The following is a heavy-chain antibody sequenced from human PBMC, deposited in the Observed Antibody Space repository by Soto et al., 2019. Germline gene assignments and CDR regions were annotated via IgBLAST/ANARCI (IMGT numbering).Heavy chain of an antibody. CDR2: IIPIFGTA. Sequence: QVQLVQSGAEVKKPGSSVKVSCKASGGTFSSYAISWVRQAPGQGLEWMGGIIPIFGTANYAQKFQGRVTITADESTSTAYMELSSLRSEDTAVYYCARVPSRDYYYGMDVWGQGTTVTVSS. J-gene: IGHJ6*02. CDR3: ARVPSRDYYYGMDV. D-gene: IGHD6-6*01. CDR1: GGTFSSYA. V-gene: IGHV1-69*12.